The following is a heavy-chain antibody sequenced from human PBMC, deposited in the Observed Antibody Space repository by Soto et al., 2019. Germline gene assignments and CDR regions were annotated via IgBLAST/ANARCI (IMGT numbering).Heavy chain of an antibody. J-gene: IGHJ3*02. Sequence: GGSLRLSCAASGFTFSSYWMSWVRQAPGKGLEWVANIKQDGSEKYYVDSVKGRFTISRDNAKNSLYLQMNSLRAEDTAVYYCARVRDDSSGYYSNAFDIWGQGTMVTVSS. CDR3: ARVRDDSSGYYSNAFDI. CDR1: GFTFSSYW. D-gene: IGHD3-22*01. V-gene: IGHV3-7*05. CDR2: IKQDGSEK.